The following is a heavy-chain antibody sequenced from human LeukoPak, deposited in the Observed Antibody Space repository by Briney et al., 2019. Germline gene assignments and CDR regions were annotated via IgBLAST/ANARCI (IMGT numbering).Heavy chain of an antibody. CDR3: ARGGSDSSGWYPYYYYGMDV. CDR2: IYTSGST. V-gene: IGHV4-4*07. CDR1: GGSISSYY. J-gene: IGHJ6*02. D-gene: IGHD6-19*01. Sequence: SETLSLTCTVSGGSISSYYWSWIRQPAGKGLEWIGRIYTSGSTNYNPSLKSRVTMSVDTSKNQFSLKLSSVTAADTAVYYCARGGSDSSGWYPYYYYGMDVWGQGTTVTVSS.